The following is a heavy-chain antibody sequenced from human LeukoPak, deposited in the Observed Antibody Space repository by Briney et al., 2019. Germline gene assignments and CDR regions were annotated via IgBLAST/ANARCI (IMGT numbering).Heavy chain of an antibody. V-gene: IGHV3-21*04. J-gene: IGHJ6*02. CDR1: GFTFSSYS. Sequence: GGSLRLSCAASGFTFSSYSMNWVRQAPGKGLEWVSSISSSSSYIYYADSVKGRFTISRDNAKNSLYLQMNSLRAEDTAVYYCAREGPAAMVTSSYYYGREFWGQGTTVTVS. CDR2: ISSSSSYI. D-gene: IGHD5-18*01. CDR3: AREGPAAMVTSSYYYGREF.